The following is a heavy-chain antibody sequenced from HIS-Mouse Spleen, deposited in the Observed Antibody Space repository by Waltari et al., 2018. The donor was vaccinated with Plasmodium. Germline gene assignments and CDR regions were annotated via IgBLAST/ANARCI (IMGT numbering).Heavy chain of an antibody. J-gene: IGHJ1*01. D-gene: IGHD6-13*01. CDR2: IHPNSGGT. V-gene: IGHV1-2*02. CDR3: ARVLGYKAAAGTFVEYFQH. CDR1: GYTFTGYY. Sequence: QVQLVQSGAEVKKPGASVKVSCKASGYTFTGYYMHWVRQAPGQGLEWMGGIHPNSGGTNYAQKFQGRVTMTRDTSISTAYMELSRLRSDDTAVYYCARVLGYKAAAGTFVEYFQHWGQGTLVTVSS.